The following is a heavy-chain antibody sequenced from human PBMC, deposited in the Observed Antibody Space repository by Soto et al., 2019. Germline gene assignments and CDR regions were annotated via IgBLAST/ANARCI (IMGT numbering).Heavy chain of an antibody. Sequence: QVQLVQSGAEVKKPGSSVKVSCKASGGTFSRYAISWVRQAPGQGLEWMGGIIPIFGTANYEQKFQGRVTIHADESTSKAYMELSSLRFEDKAVYSCARAIVGPTTTGWLDTWGQGTLVTGSS. CDR2: IIPIFGTA. V-gene: IGHV1-69*01. J-gene: IGHJ5*02. D-gene: IGHD1-26*01. CDR1: GGTFSRYA. CDR3: ARAIVGPTTTGWLDT.